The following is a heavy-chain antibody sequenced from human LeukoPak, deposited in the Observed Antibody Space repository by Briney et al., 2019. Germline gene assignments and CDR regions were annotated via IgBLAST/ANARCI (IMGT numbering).Heavy chain of an antibody. CDR2: INHSGST. J-gene: IGHJ4*02. CDR1: GGSFIGSY. CDR3: AITPHRLLFDY. Sequence: PSETLSLTCAVDGGSFIGSYRSWIRQPPGTGLEWIGEINHSGSTNYNPSLKSRVTISVDTSKNQFSLKLSSVTAADTAVYYCAITPHRLLFDYWGQGTLVTVSS. D-gene: IGHD4-23*01. V-gene: IGHV4-34*01.